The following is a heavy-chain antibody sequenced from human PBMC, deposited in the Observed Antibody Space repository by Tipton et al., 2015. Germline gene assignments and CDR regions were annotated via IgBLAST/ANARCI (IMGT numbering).Heavy chain of an antibody. Sequence: TLSLTCTVSGGSVSSGSYYWSWIRQPPGKGLEWIGFIYYSGSTNYNPSLKSRVTMSVDTSKDQFSLHLSSVTAADTAVYYCAREVWYNDSTGYDYWGQGTLVTVSS. J-gene: IGHJ4*02. CDR3: AREVWYNDSTGYDY. CDR2: IYYSGST. CDR1: GGSVSSGSYY. V-gene: IGHV4-61*01. D-gene: IGHD3-22*01.